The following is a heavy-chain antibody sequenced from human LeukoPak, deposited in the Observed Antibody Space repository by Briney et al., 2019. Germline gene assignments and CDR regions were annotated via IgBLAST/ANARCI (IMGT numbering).Heavy chain of an antibody. D-gene: IGHD1-26*01. CDR2: ISYDGSNK. CDR1: GFTFSSYG. Sequence: GRSLRLSCAASGFTFSSYGMHWVRQAPGKGLEWVAVISYDGSNKYYADSVKGRFTIPRDNSKNTLYLQMNSLRAEDTAVYYCAKDLSGQWELLPYYFDYWGQGTLVTVSS. J-gene: IGHJ4*02. CDR3: AKDLSGQWELLPYYFDY. V-gene: IGHV3-30*18.